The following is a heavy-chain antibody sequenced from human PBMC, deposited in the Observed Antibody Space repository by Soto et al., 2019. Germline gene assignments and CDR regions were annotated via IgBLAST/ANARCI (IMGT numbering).Heavy chain of an antibody. V-gene: IGHV3-53*04. CDR3: ASGSGDEDSSGYSGLYFDL. CDR2: IYSGGST. J-gene: IGHJ2*01. D-gene: IGHD3-22*01. Sequence: PGGSLRLSCAASGFIVSTNYMSWVRQAPGKGLEWVSVIYSGGSTYYAESMKGRFTISRHNSKNTLYLQMNSLRAEDTAVYYCASGSGDEDSSGYSGLYFDLWGRGTLVTVAS. CDR1: GFIVSTNY.